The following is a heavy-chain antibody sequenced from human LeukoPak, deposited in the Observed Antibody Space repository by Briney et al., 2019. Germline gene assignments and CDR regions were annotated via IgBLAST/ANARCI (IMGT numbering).Heavy chain of an antibody. J-gene: IGHJ6*03. CDR3: ARSVYYYYYMDV. CDR1: GGSISSSSYY. Sequence: SETLSLTCTVSGGSISSSSYYWGGIRQPPGKGLEWIGSIYYSGSTYYNPSLKSRVIISVDTSKNQFSLKLSSVTAADTAVYYCARSVYYYYYMDVWGKGTTVTVSS. V-gene: IGHV4-39*07. CDR2: IYYSGST.